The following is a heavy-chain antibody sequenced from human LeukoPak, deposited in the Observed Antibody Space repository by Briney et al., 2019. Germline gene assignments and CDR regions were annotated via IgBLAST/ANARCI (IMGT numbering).Heavy chain of an antibody. CDR2: IYSSGST. CDR3: ARHSFYWYFDF. V-gene: IGHV4-39*01. CDR1: GGSISDRSYY. Sequence: PSETLSLTCGVSGGSISDRSYYWSWIRQSPGKGLEWIGSIYSSGSTYYNPSLQSRVTISKDTSENQFSLQLNSVTAADMAVYFCARHSFYWYFDFWGRGTLVTVSS. D-gene: IGHD3-16*01. J-gene: IGHJ2*01.